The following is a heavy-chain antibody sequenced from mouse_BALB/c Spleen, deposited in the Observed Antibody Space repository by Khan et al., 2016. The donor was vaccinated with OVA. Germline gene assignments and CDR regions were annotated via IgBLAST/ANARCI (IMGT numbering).Heavy chain of an antibody. CDR2: IRYSGST. Sequence: EVQLQESGPGLVKPSQSLSLTCTVTGYSITSDYAWNWIRQFPGNKLEWMGYIRYSGSTSYNPSFKSRISITRDTSKNQFFLPVNSVTTEDTATYYCARRGIYYYASSYGYYAMDYWGQGTSVTVSS. D-gene: IGHD1-1*01. CDR1: GYSITSDYA. CDR3: ARRGIYYYASSYGYYAMDY. J-gene: IGHJ4*01. V-gene: IGHV3-2*02.